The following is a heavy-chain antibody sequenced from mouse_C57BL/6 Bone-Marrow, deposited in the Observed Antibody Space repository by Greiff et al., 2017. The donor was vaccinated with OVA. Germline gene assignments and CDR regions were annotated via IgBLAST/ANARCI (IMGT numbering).Heavy chain of an antibody. Sequence: EVHLVESGGGLVKPGGSLKLSCAASGFTFSSYAMSWVRQTPEKRLEWVATISDGGSYTYYPDNVKGRFTISRDNAKNNLYLQMSHLKSEDTAMYYCAREGLGRGWYFDVWGTGTTVTVSS. J-gene: IGHJ1*03. CDR1: GFTFSSYA. D-gene: IGHD4-1*01. CDR2: ISDGGSYT. V-gene: IGHV5-4*01. CDR3: AREGLGRGWYFDV.